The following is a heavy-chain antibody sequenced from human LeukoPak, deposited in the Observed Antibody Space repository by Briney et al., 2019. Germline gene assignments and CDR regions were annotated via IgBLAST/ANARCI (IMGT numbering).Heavy chain of an antibody. Sequence: PGGSLRLSCAASGFTFSSYAMHWVRQAPGKGLEWLAFISYDGSNKYYADSVKGRFTISRDNAKNSLYLQMNSLRAEDTAVYYCARSGLESGGAQYYFDYWGQGTLVTVSS. CDR2: ISYDGSNK. D-gene: IGHD2-15*01. J-gene: IGHJ4*02. CDR1: GFTFSSYA. V-gene: IGHV3-30-3*01. CDR3: ARSGLESGGAQYYFDY.